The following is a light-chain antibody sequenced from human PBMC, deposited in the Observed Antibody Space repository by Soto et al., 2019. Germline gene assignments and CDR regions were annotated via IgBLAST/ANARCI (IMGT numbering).Light chain of an antibody. Sequence: DIQMTQSPSTLSAALGDRVTITCRASQSVSSWLAWYQQKPGKAPKLLIYKASSLESGVPPRFSGSGSGTEFTLTIGCLYPEDFSIYYCQEYHSYSFGQGTKLELK. V-gene: IGKV1-5*03. CDR1: QSVSSW. J-gene: IGKJ2*01. CDR2: KAS. CDR3: QEYHSYS.